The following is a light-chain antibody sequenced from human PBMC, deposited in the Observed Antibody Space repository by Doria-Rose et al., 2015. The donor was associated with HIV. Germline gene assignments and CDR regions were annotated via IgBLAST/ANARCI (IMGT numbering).Light chain of an antibody. Sequence: EIVMTQSPGTLSLSTGERATISCRASQSFSSTYLAWYQQKPVQAPSLLIYDGSTRATGIPDRFSASGSGTDFTLTINRLEPEDFALYYCHQYGTSWTFGQGTKVEI. CDR1: QSFSSTY. CDR2: DGS. V-gene: IGKV3-20*01. CDR3: HQYGTSWT. J-gene: IGKJ1*01.